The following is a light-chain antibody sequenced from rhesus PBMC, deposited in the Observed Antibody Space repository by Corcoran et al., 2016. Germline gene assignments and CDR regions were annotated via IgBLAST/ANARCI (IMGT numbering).Light chain of an antibody. J-gene: IGKJ1*01. V-gene: IGKV3-24*03. CDR2: GAS. Sequence: EIVMTQSPATLSLSPGERATLSCRASQSVRSSLAWYQQKPGQAPRLLIYGASSRATGIPARFRGSGSWTDFTLTISSLEPEDVAVYYCLQHSNWPRTFGQGTKVEIK. CDR1: QSVRSS. CDR3: LQHSNWPRT.